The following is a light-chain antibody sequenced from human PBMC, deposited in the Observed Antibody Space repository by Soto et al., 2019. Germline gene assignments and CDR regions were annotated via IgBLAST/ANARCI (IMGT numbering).Light chain of an antibody. Sequence: DIVMPPSPDSLAVSLGERATINCKSSQSVLYSSNNKNYLAWYQQKPGQPPKLLIYWASTRESGVPDRFSGSGSGTDFTLTISSLQPDDFAIYYCQQYNSQSWTFGQGTKVDIK. CDR3: QQYNSQSWT. CDR1: QSVLYSSNNKNY. CDR2: WAS. J-gene: IGKJ1*01. V-gene: IGKV4-1*01.